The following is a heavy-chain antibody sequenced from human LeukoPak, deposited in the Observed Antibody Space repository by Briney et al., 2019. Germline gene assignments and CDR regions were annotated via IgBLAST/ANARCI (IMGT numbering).Heavy chain of an antibody. J-gene: IGHJ4*02. Sequence: GGSLRLSCAASGFTFRSYAMSWVRQSPGKGLEWVSAISGSGGSTYYADSVKGRFTISRDNSKNTLYLQMNSLRAEDTAVYYCARPHPLEGSSWVRSRLRFDYWGQGTLVTVSS. CDR1: GFTFRSYA. CDR2: ISGSGGST. D-gene: IGHD6-13*01. V-gene: IGHV3-23*01. CDR3: ARPHPLEGSSWVRSRLRFDY.